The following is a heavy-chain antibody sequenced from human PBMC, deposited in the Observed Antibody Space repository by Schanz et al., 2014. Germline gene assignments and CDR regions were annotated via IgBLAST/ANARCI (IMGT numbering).Heavy chain of an antibody. J-gene: IGHJ5*02. CDR3: ARPALWFGDNCFDP. V-gene: IGHV3-74*02. CDR2: IKSDGSST. D-gene: IGHD3-10*01. CDR1: GFTLSSYW. Sequence: EVQLLESGGGLVQPGGSLRLSCAASGFTLSSYWMHWVRQVPGKGLVWVSRIKSDGSSTSYADSVKGRFTISRDNAKNTLYLQMNSLRAEDTAVYYCARPALWFGDNCFDPWGQGTLVNVSS.